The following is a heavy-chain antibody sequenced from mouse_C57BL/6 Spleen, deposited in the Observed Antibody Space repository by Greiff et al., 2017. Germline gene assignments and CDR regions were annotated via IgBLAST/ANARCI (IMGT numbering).Heavy chain of an antibody. Sequence: QVQLQQPGAELVKPGASVKLSCKASGYTFTSYWMPWVKQRPGQGLEWIGMIHPNSGSTNYNEKFKSKATLTVDKSSSTAYMQLSSLTSEDSAVYYCAREGGNGYLDYWGQGTTLTVSS. CDR2: IHPNSGST. J-gene: IGHJ2*01. CDR1: GYTFTSYW. V-gene: IGHV1-64*01. CDR3: AREGGNGYLDY. D-gene: IGHD2-1*01.